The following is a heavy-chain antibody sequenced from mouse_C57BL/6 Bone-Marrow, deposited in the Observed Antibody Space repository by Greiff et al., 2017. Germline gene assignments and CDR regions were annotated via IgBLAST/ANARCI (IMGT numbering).Heavy chain of an antibody. CDR2: IYPGSGST. CDR3: ARSEPSWALAMDY. J-gene: IGHJ4*01. V-gene: IGHV1-55*01. Sequence: QVQLQQPGAELVKPGASVKMSCKASGYTFTSYWITWVKQRPGQGLEWIGDIYPGSGSTNYNEKFKSKATLTVDTSSSTAYMQLSSLTSEDSAVYYCARSEPSWALAMDYWGQGTSVTVSS. D-gene: IGHD6-1*01. CDR1: GYTFTSYW.